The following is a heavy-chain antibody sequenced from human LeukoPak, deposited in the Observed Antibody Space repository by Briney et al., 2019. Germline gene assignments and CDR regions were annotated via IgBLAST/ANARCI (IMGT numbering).Heavy chain of an antibody. CDR2: INHSGST. J-gene: IGHJ6*02. CDR1: GGSFSGYY. Sequence: SETLSLTCAVYGGSFSGYYWSWIRQPPGKGLEWIGEINHSGSTNYNPSLKSRVTISVDTSKNQFSLKLSSVTAADTAVYYCARVRSYYDSSGYSYYYYGMDVWGQGTKVTVSS. D-gene: IGHD3-22*01. CDR3: ARVRSYYDSSGYSYYYYGMDV. V-gene: IGHV4-34*01.